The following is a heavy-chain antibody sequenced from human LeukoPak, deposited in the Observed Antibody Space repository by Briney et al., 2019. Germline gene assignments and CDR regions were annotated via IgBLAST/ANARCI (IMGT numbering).Heavy chain of an antibody. V-gene: IGHV4-34*01. D-gene: IGHD2-15*01. J-gene: IGHJ5*02. Sequence: SETLSLTCAVYGGSFSGYYWSWIRQPPGKGLEWIGEINHSGSTNYNPSLKSRVTISVDTSKNQFSLKLSSVTAADTAVYYCARTKGYCSGGSCYSSWFDPWGQGTLVTVSS. CDR1: GGSFSGYY. CDR3: ARTKGYCSGGSCYSSWFDP. CDR2: INHSGST.